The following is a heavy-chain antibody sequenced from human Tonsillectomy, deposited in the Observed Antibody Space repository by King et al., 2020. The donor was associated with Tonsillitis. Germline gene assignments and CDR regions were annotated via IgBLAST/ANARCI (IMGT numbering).Heavy chain of an antibody. CDR2: INSGGGGT. Sequence: VQLVESGGGLVQPGGSLRLSCTASGFTFSNYALSWVRQAPGRGLEWVSLINSGGGGTFYADSVRGRFTISRDNSKNTLYMEMNSLRGEDTALYPCARYCVSDNCQSDSYYGMDVWGQGTTVTVSS. CDR3: ARYCVSDNCQSDSYYGMDV. J-gene: IGHJ6*02. V-gene: IGHV3-23*04. CDR1: GFTFSNYA. D-gene: IGHD2-15*01.